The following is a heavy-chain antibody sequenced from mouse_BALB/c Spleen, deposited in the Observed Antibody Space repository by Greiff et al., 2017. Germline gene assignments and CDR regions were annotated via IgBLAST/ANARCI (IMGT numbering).Heavy chain of an antibody. Sequence: QVQLQQPGAELVKPGAPVKLSCKASGYTFTSYWMNWVKQRPGRGLEWIGRIDPSDSETHYNQKFKDKATLTVDKSSSTAYIQLSSLTSEDSAVYYCARGGNSSFDYWGQGTTLTVSS. J-gene: IGHJ2*01. V-gene: IGHV1-69*02. CDR1: GYTFTSYW. CDR2: IDPSDSET. CDR3: ARGGNSSFDY. D-gene: IGHD2-1*01.